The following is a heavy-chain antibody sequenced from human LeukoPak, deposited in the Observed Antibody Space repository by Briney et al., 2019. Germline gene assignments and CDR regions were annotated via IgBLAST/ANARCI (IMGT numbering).Heavy chain of an antibody. J-gene: IGHJ4*02. Sequence: ASVKVSCKASGFTFTSSAVQWVRQARGQRLEWIGWIVVGSGNTNYAQKFQERVTITRDMSTSTAYMELSSLRSEDTAVYYCARVYYGSGSPRHFDYWGQGTLVTVSS. CDR3: ARVYYGSGSPRHFDY. CDR2: IVVGSGNT. V-gene: IGHV1-58*01. D-gene: IGHD3-10*01. CDR1: GFTFTSSA.